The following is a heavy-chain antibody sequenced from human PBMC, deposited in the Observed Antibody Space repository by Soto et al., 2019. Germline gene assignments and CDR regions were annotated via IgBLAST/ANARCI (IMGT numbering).Heavy chain of an antibody. CDR3: VRTSLVVAAATREDY. J-gene: IGHJ4*02. D-gene: IGHD2-15*01. V-gene: IGHV3-74*01. CDR2: INSDGSST. CDR1: GFTFNSYW. Sequence: EVQLVESGGGLVQPGGSLRLSCAASGFTFNSYWMHWVRQAPGKGLVWVSRINSDGSSTSYADSVKGRFTISRDNAKNTLYLQMNSLRAEDTAVYYSVRTSLVVAAATREDYWGQGTLVTVSS.